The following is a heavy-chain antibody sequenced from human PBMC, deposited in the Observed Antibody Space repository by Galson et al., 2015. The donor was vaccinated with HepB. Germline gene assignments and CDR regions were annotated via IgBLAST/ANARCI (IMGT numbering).Heavy chain of an antibody. Sequence: CAISGDSVSSSTAAWNWIRQSPSRGLEWLGRTYYRSKWYNDYAVPVTSRITINPDTSKNQFSLQLSSVTPDDTAVYYCARDSFHDNTGYPVPRNFGVDVWGQGTTVTVSS. J-gene: IGHJ6*02. CDR3: ARDSFHDNTGYPVPRNFGVDV. V-gene: IGHV6-1*01. CDR1: GDSVSSSTAA. D-gene: IGHD3-22*01. CDR2: TYYRSKWYN.